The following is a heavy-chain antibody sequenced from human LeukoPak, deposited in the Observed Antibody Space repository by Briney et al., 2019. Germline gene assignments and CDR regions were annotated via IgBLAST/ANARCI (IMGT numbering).Heavy chain of an antibody. J-gene: IGHJ4*02. CDR3: ASYDYGDYRGVDY. CDR2: IYYSGGI. Sequence: PSETLSLTCTVSGGSVSSGSYYWSWIRQPPGKGLEWIGYIYYSGGINYNPSLKSRVTISVDTSKNQFSLKLSSVTAADTAVYYCASYDYGDYRGVDYWGQGTLVTVSS. CDR1: GGSVSSGSYY. D-gene: IGHD4-17*01. V-gene: IGHV4-61*01.